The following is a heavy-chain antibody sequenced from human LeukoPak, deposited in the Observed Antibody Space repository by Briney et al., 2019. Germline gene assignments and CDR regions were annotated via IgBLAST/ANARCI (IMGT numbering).Heavy chain of an antibody. D-gene: IGHD1-26*01. Sequence: SETLSLTCAVYGVSFSGYYWSWIRQPPGKGLEWIGEINHSGSTNYNPSLKRRVPISVDTSKNQFSLKLNSATAADTAVYYCTRAQSGTYLSVFDYWGQGTLVTVSS. CDR3: TRAQSGTYLSVFDY. J-gene: IGHJ4*02. CDR2: INHSGST. CDR1: GVSFSGYY. V-gene: IGHV4-34*01.